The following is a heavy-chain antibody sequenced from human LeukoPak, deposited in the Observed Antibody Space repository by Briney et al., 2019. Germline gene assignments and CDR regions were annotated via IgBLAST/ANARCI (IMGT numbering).Heavy chain of an antibody. CDR1: GYTFTSYA. CDR3: ARAYYYGSGSYYNPNDY. J-gene: IGHJ4*02. Sequence: ASVKVSCKASGYTFTSYAMHWVRQAPGQRLEWMGWINAGNGNTKYSQKFQGRVTITRDTSASTAYMELSSLRSEDTAVYYCARAYYYGSGSYYNPNDYWGQGTLVTVSS. D-gene: IGHD3-10*01. CDR2: INAGNGNT. V-gene: IGHV1-3*01.